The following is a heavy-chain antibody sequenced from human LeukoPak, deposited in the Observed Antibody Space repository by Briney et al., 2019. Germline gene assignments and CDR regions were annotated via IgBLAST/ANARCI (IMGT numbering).Heavy chain of an antibody. V-gene: IGHV3-53*01. D-gene: IGHD6-13*01. CDR2: IYSAGDT. Sequence: GGSLRLSCAASGFTFSNSWMHWVRQAPGKGLVWVSVIYSAGDTFSADSVKGRFTISRDNSKNTVYLQMNSLRAEDTAVYYCARDPDSSSWYPGAWGQGTLVTVSS. J-gene: IGHJ5*02. CDR1: GFTFSNSW. CDR3: ARDPDSSSWYPGA.